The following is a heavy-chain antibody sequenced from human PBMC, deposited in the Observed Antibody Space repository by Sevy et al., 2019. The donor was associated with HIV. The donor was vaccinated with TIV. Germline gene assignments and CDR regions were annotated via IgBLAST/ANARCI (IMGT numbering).Heavy chain of an antibody. D-gene: IGHD3-9*01. CDR1: GFHVNNYG. V-gene: IGHV3-30*02. Sequence: GGSLRLSCEVSGFHVNNYGMHRVCQAPGKGLEWVAMVPYDGSKSHYVDSVKGRFTISRDYSENTLYLQMNNLRVEDTAVYYCARDHNTGWCNWFDPWGQGTLVTVSS. CDR2: VPYDGSKS. CDR3: ARDHNTGWCNWFDP. J-gene: IGHJ5*02.